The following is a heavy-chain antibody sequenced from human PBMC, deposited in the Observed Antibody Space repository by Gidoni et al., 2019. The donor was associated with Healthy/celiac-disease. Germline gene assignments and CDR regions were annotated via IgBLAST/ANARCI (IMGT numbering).Heavy chain of an antibody. V-gene: IGHV1-3*01. J-gene: IGHJ3*02. CDR3: ARDRGYCSGGSCYGLDAFDI. CDR2: INAGNGNT. D-gene: IGHD2-15*01. CDR1: GYTFTRYA. Sequence: QVQLVQSGAEVTKPGASVKVSCKASGYTFTRYAMHWVGQAPGKRLEWMGWINAGNGNTKYSQKFQGRVTITRDTYASTAYMELSSLRSEDTAVYYWARDRGYCSGGSCYGLDAFDIWGQGTMVTVSS.